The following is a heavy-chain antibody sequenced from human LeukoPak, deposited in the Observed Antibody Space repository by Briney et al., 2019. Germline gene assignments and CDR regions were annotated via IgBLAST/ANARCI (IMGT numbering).Heavy chain of an antibody. CDR2: IYYSGST. D-gene: IGHD7-27*01. CDR1: GGSVSSGSYY. CDR3: ARNWDYYYYGMDV. V-gene: IGHV4-61*01. J-gene: IGHJ6*02. Sequence: PSETLSLTCTVSGGSVSSGSYYWSWIRQPPGKGLEWIGYIYYSGSTNYNPSLKSRVTISVDTSKNQFSLKLSSVTAADTAVYHCARNWDYYYYGMDVWGQGTTVTVSS.